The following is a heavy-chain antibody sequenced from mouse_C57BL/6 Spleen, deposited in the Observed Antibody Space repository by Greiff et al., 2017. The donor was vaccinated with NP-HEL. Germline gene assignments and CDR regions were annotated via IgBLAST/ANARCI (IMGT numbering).Heavy chain of an antibody. J-gene: IGHJ1*03. CDR3: SRMGELGGYFDV. V-gene: IGHV1-4*01. Sequence: VQVVESGAELARPGASVKMSCKASGYTFPSYTMHWVKQRPGQGLEWIGYINPSSGYTKYNQKFKDKATLTADKSSSTAHMQLSSLTSEDSAVYYCSRMGELGGYFDVWGTGTTVTVSS. CDR2: INPSSGYT. CDR1: GYTFPSYT.